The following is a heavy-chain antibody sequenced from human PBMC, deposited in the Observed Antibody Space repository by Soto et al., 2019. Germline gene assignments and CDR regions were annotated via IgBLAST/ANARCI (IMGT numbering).Heavy chain of an antibody. J-gene: IGHJ4*02. V-gene: IGHV3-23*01. D-gene: IGHD6-13*01. Sequence: EVQLLESGGGLVQPGGSLRLSCAASGFTFSSYAMSWVRQAPGKGLEWVSAISGSGGSTYYADSVKGRFTISRDNSKNTLYLQMNSLRAEDTAVYYCAKDARPRMKAGPPYFGYWGQGTLVTVSS. CDR3: AKDARPRMKAGPPYFGY. CDR1: GFTFSSYA. CDR2: ISGSGGST.